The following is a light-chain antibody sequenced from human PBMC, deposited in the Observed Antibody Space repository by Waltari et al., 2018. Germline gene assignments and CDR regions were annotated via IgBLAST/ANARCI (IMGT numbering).Light chain of an antibody. CDR1: QGISSY. V-gene: IGKV1-9*01. CDR2: AAS. J-gene: IGKJ4*01. Sequence: DIQLTQSPSFLSASVGDRVTITCRASQGISSYLSWYQQKPGKAPKTLIYAASTLHSGVPSRFSGSGSGTDFTLTISSLQPEDSATYFCLQLSSYPLTFGGGSTVEIK. CDR3: LQLSSYPLT.